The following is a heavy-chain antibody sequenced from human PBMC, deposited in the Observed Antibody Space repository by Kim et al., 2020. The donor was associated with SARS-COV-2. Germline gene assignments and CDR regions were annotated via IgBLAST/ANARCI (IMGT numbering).Heavy chain of an antibody. D-gene: IGHD2-15*01. J-gene: IGHJ6*02. CDR2: IKQDGSEK. V-gene: IGHV3-7*01. CDR1: GFTFSSYW. CDR3: ARDEYDCSGGSCYFYYGMDV. Sequence: GGSLRLSCAASGFTFSSYWMSWVRQAPGKGLEWVANIKQDGSEKYYVDSVKGRFTISRDNAKNSLYLQMNSLRAEDTAVYYCARDEYDCSGGSCYFYYGMDVWGQGTTVTVSS.